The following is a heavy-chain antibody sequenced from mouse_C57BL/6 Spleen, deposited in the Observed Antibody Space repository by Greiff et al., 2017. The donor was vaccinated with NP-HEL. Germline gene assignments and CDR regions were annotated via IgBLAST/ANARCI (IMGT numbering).Heavy chain of an antibody. CDR1: GYTFTSYG. CDR3: DRYSSGYDWYFDV. D-gene: IGHD3-2*02. Sequence: VQLQQSGAELARPGASVKLSCKASGYTFTSYGISWVKQRTGQGLEWIGEIYPRSGNTYYNEKFKGKATLTADKSSRTAYMGLRSLTSEDSAVYFCDRYSSGYDWYFDVWGTGTTVTVSS. V-gene: IGHV1-81*01. J-gene: IGHJ1*03. CDR2: IYPRSGNT.